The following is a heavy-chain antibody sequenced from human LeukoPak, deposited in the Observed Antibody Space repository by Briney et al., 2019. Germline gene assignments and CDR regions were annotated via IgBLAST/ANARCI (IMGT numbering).Heavy chain of an antibody. J-gene: IGHJ4*02. CDR2: ISSSSSTI. V-gene: IGHV3-48*02. D-gene: IGHD3-10*01. CDR3: ARAWGYYGSGSYYSLLLDY. Sequence: GGSLTLSCVASGFTFSSYSMNWVRQAPGKGLEWVSYISSSSSTIYYADSVKGRFTISRDNAKNSLYLQMNSLRDEDTAVYYCARAWGYYGSGSYYSLLLDYWGQGTLVTVSS. CDR1: GFTFSSYS.